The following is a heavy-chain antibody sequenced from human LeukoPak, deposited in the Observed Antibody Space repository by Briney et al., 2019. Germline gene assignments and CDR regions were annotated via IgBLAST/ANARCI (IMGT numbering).Heavy chain of an antibody. CDR2: IIPIFGTA. V-gene: IGHV1-69*01. CDR1: GGTFSSYA. Sequence: GASVKVSCKASGGTFSSYAISWVRHATGQGLEWMGGIIPIFGTANYAQKFQGRVTITADESTSTAYMELSSLRSEDTAVYYCAREKETTVTTSSYYYYYMDVWGKGTTVTVSS. CDR3: AREKETTVTTSSYYYYYMDV. D-gene: IGHD4-11*01. J-gene: IGHJ6*03.